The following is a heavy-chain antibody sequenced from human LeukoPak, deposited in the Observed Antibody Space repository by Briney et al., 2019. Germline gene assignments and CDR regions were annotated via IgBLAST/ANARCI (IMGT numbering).Heavy chain of an antibody. D-gene: IGHD3-10*01. CDR2: IYYSGST. Sequence: SETLSLTCTVSGGSISSYYWSWIRQPPGKGLEWIGYIYYSGSTNYNPSLKSRVTISVDTSKNQFSLKLSSVTAADTAVYYCARLSGYYGSGSFGYWDQGTLVTVSS. V-gene: IGHV4-59*08. CDR1: GGSISSYY. CDR3: ARLSGYYGSGSFGY. J-gene: IGHJ4*02.